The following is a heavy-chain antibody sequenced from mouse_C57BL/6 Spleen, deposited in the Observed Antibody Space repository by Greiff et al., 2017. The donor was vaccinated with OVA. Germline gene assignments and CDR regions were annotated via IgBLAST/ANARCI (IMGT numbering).Heavy chain of an antibody. J-gene: IGHJ3*01. V-gene: IGHV5-6*01. D-gene: IGHD6-1*01. Sequence: EVKLVESRGDLVKPGGSLKLSCAASGFTFSSYGMSWVRQTPDKRLEWVATISSGGSYTYYPDSVKGRFTISRDNAKNTLYLQMSSLKSEDTAMYYCARHEASPFADWGKGTLVTVSA. CDR3: ARHEASPFAD. CDR1: GFTFSSYG. CDR2: ISSGGSYT.